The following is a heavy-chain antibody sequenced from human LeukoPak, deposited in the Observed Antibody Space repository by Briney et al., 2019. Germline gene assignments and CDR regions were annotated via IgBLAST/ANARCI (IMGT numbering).Heavy chain of an antibody. CDR3: ARDYNLDYYDSSVGMDV. J-gene: IGHJ6*02. V-gene: IGHV4-59*12. D-gene: IGHD3-22*01. CDR1: GGSISSYY. CDR2: IYHSGST. Sequence: PSETLSLTCTVSGGSISSYYWSWIRQPPGKGLEWIGEIYHSGSTNYNPSLKSRVTISVDKSKNQFSLKLNSVTAADTAVYYCARDYNLDYYDSSVGMDVWGQGTTVTVSS.